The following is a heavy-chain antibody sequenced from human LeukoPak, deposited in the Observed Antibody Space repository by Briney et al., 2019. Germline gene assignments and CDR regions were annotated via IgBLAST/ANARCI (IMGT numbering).Heavy chain of an antibody. CDR1: GFTFISYA. D-gene: IGHD1-20*01. CDR2: ISSNGGST. Sequence: GGSLRLSCAAPGFTFISYAMHWVRRAPGKGLEYVSAISSNGGSTYYANSVKGRFTISRDNSKNTLYLQMGSLRAEDMAVYYCARACRRYNWSDALDYWGQGTLVTVSS. V-gene: IGHV3-64*01. J-gene: IGHJ4*02. CDR3: ARACRRYNWSDALDY.